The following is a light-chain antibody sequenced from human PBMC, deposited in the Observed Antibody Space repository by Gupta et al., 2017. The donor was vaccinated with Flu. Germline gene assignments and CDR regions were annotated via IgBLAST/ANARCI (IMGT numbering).Light chain of an antibody. CDR2: WAS. V-gene: IGKV4-1*01. CDR3: QQYYSTPWT. J-gene: IGKJ1*01. CDR1: QSVLYSSNNKNY. Sequence: DIVMTQSPDSLAVSLGERAPINCKSSQSVLYSSNNKNYLAWYQQKPGQPPKLLIYWASTRESGVPDRFSGSGSGTDFTRTISSLQAEDVAVYYCQQYYSTPWTFGQGTKVEIK.